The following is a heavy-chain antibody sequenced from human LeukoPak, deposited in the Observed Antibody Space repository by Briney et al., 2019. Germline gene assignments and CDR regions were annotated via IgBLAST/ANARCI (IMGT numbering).Heavy chain of an antibody. V-gene: IGHV3-73*01. Sequence: GGSLRLSCAASGFTFSGSAMHWVRQASGKGLEWVGRIRSEANSYATAYAASVKGRFTISRDDSKNTAYLQMNSLKTEDTAVYYCTRSIAASDYWGQGTLVTVSS. CDR2: IRSEANSYAT. J-gene: IGHJ4*02. D-gene: IGHD6-6*01. CDR1: GFTFSGSA. CDR3: TRSIAASDY.